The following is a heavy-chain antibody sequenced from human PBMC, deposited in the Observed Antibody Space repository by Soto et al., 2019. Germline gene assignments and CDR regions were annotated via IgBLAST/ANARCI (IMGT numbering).Heavy chain of an antibody. V-gene: IGHV3-23*01. Sequence: GESLKISCAASGFTFSSYAMSWVRQAPGKGLEWVSAISGSGGSTYYADSVKGRFTISRDNSKNTLYLQMNSLRAEDTAVYYCAIEQVYSDHYFDYWGQGTLVTVSS. CDR3: AIEQVYSDHYFDY. D-gene: IGHD5-12*01. J-gene: IGHJ4*02. CDR1: GFTFSSYA. CDR2: ISGSGGST.